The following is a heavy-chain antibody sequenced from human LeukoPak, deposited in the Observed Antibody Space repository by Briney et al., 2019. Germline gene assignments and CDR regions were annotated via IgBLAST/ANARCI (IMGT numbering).Heavy chain of an antibody. V-gene: IGHV4-4*02. CDR2: IYQSGST. CDR1: GGSITRSNW. Sequence: SGTLSLTCAVSGGSITRSNWWTWVRQPPGKGLEWVGEIYQSGSTSYIPSLKSRVTISVDKSKNQFSLELRSVTAADTAVYYCARAGRSWSTGYFFDNWGQGTLVTVSS. D-gene: IGHD5/OR15-5a*01. CDR3: ARAGRSWSTGYFFDN. J-gene: IGHJ4*02.